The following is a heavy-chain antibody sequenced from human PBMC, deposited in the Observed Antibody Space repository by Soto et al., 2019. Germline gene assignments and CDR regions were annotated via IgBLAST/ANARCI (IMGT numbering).Heavy chain of an antibody. CDR3: ARVSITYYYDSSGPYYFDY. Sequence: QVQLQESGPGLVKPSQTLSLTCTVSGGSISSGGYYWSWIRQHPGKGLEWIGYIYYSGSTYYNPSLKSRVTISVDTSKNQFSLKLSSVTAADTAVYYCARVSITYYYDSSGPYYFDYWGQGTLVTVSS. J-gene: IGHJ4*02. D-gene: IGHD3-22*01. CDR2: IYYSGST. V-gene: IGHV4-31*03. CDR1: GGSISSGGYY.